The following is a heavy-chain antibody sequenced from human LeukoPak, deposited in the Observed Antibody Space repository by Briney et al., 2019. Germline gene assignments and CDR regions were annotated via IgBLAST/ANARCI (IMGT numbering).Heavy chain of an antibody. Sequence: ASVKVSCKASGYTFTSCGISWVRQAPGQGLEWMGWISAYNGNTNYAQKLQGRVTMTTDTSTSTAYMELRSLRSDDTAVYYCARDLSGIAVAGTLDYWGQGTLVTVSS. CDR1: GYTFTSCG. V-gene: IGHV1-18*01. J-gene: IGHJ4*02. D-gene: IGHD6-19*01. CDR3: ARDLSGIAVAGTLDY. CDR2: ISAYNGNT.